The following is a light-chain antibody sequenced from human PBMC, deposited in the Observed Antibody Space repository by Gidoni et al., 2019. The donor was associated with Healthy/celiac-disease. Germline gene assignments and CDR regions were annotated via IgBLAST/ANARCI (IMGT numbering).Light chain of an antibody. Sequence: EIVLTQSPATLSLSPGERATLSCRASQSVSSYLAWYQQKPGQAPRLLIYDVSNRATGIPARFSGSGSGTDFTLTISSLEPEDFAVYYCQQRSNWRRTFXQXTKVEIK. CDR2: DVS. V-gene: IGKV3-11*01. CDR1: QSVSSY. J-gene: IGKJ1*01. CDR3: QQRSNWRRT.